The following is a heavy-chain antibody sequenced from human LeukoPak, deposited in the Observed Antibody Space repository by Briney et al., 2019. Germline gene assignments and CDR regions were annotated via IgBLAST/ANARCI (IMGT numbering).Heavy chain of an antibody. D-gene: IGHD3-22*01. CDR1: GFTFNNYG. CDR3: ANGITMIVVVNDFDY. CDR2: ISDSGGST. J-gene: IGHJ4*02. Sequence: GGSLRLSCAASGFTFNNYGMSWVRQAPGKGLEWVSAISDSGGSTYYGDSVKGRFTISRDNSRDTLYLQMNSLRAEDTAVYYCANGITMIVVVNDFDYWGQGTLVTVSS. V-gene: IGHV3-23*02.